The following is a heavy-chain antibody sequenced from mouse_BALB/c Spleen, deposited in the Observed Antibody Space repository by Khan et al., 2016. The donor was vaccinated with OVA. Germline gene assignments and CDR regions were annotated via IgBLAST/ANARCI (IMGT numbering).Heavy chain of an antibody. J-gene: IGHJ1*01. CDR1: GFNIKDTY. Sequence: VQLKQSGAELVKPGASVKLSCTASGFNIKDTYIHWVKRRPEQGLEWIGRITPANGNTEYDPKFQGKATMRADTSSNTAFLQLSSLTSGDTDVYYCARPSYDPRNFDVWGAGTTVTVSS. CDR3: ARPSYDPRNFDV. D-gene: IGHD2-3*01. V-gene: IGHV14-3*02. CDR2: ITPANGNT.